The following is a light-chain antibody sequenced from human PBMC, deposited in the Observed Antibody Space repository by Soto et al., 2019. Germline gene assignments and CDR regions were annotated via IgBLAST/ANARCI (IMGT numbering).Light chain of an antibody. CDR1: QGIKND. J-gene: IGKJ1*01. Sequence: AIQMTQSPSSLSASVGDRVTITYRASQGIKNDLGWYQQKPGKAPKLLIYAAFSLQSGVPSRSSGSGSGRDFTLTISSLQPEDFATYYCLQAYNYPWTFGQGTKVEIK. CDR3: LQAYNYPWT. V-gene: IGKV1-6*01. CDR2: AAF.